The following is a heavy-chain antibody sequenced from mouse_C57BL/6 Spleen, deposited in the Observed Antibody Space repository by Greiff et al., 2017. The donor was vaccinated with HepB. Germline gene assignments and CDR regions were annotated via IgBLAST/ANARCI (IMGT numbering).Heavy chain of an antibody. CDR1: GFTFSSYA. D-gene: IGHD3-2*02. CDR3: ARQLRGYAMDY. J-gene: IGHJ4*01. CDR2: ISDGGSYT. Sequence: DVKLVESGGGLVKPGGSLKLSCAASGFTFSSYAMSWVRQTPEKRLEWVATISDGGSYTYYPDNVKGRFTISRDNAKNNLYLQMSHLKSEDTAMYYCARQLRGYAMDYWGQGTSVTVSS. V-gene: IGHV5-4*03.